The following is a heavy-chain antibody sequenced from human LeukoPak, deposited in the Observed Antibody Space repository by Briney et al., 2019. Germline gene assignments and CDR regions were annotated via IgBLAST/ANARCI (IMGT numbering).Heavy chain of an antibody. D-gene: IGHD6-25*01. CDR2: IDSGGSAT. CDR3: ASRRAADYTDF. Sequence: GGSLRLSCAASGFIFIHFDMNWVRQAPGKGLEWLSHIDSGGSATKYADSVRGRFTVSRDNGKNTLHLQMNGLSAEDTAVYLSASRRAADYTDFWGQGTLVTVSS. V-gene: IGHV3-48*03. J-gene: IGHJ4*02. CDR1: GFIFIHFD.